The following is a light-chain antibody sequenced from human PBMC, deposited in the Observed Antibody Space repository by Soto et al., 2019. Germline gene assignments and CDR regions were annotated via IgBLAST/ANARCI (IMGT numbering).Light chain of an antibody. V-gene: IGKV3-11*01. CDR3: QQRGHWPSYT. Sequence: EIVLTQSPATLSLSPGERATLSCRASQSVSSNLAWYQQKPGQAPRLLIYDASNRATGIPARFSGSGSGTDFTLIISSLEPEDFAVYYCQQRGHWPSYTFGQGTKLEVK. CDR1: QSVSSN. J-gene: IGKJ2*01. CDR2: DAS.